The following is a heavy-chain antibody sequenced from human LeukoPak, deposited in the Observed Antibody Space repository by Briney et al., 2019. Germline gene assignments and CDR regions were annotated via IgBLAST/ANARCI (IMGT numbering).Heavy chain of an antibody. J-gene: IGHJ4*02. CDR3: AKGDGGNFYFDY. CDR1: GFTFSSYA. Sequence: GGSLRLSCAASGFTFSSYAMSWVRQAQGKGLEWVSGISGSGDSTYYTDSVKGRFTISRDNSKNTLYLQMNGLRAEDTAVYYCAKGDGGNFYFDYWGQGTLVSVSS. D-gene: IGHD4-23*01. CDR2: ISGSGDST. V-gene: IGHV3-23*01.